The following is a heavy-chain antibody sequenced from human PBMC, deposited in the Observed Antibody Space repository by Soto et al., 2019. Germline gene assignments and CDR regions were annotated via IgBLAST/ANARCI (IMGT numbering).Heavy chain of an antibody. Sequence: PGGSLRLSCAASGFTFSSYAMSWVRQAPGKGLEWVLAISGSGGSTYYADSVKGRFTISRDNSKNTLYLQMNSLRAEDTAVYYCAKEAYYYDSSGYYWFDYWGQGTLVTVSS. J-gene: IGHJ4*02. V-gene: IGHV3-23*01. CDR2: ISGSGGST. CDR1: GFTFSSYA. D-gene: IGHD3-22*01. CDR3: AKEAYYYDSSGYYWFDY.